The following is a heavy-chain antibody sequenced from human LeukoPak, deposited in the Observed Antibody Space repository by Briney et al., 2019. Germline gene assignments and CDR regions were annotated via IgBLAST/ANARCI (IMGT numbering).Heavy chain of an antibody. V-gene: IGHV3-30*03. J-gene: IGHJ4*02. CDR1: GFTFSIYG. CDR2: ISSDGSTE. CDR3: ARMNRGGELSFPFFDY. Sequence: GGSLRLSCAASGFTFSIYGMHWVRQTPGKGLEWVAVISSDGSTEHYADSVKGRFTISRDNSKNTLYLQMNSLRVEDTAVYYCARMNRGGELSFPFFDYWGQGTLVTVSS. D-gene: IGHD3-16*02.